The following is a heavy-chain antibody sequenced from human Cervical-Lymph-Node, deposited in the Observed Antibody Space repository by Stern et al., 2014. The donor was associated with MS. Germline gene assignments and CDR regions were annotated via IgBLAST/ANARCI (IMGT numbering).Heavy chain of an antibody. D-gene: IGHD6-13*01. CDR2: TSSDGSHK. CDR3: AKRIAAAGTHPGTFDY. J-gene: IGHJ4*02. CDR1: GFTFSTYG. V-gene: IGHV3-30*18. Sequence: VQLVESGGGVVQPGRSLRLSCEASGFTFSTYGMHWVRQAPGKGLEWVAVTSSDGSHKYYADYVTGRFTVSRDNSKNTLYLQMNSLRAEDTAVYYCAKRIAAAGTHPGTFDYWGKGTLVTVSS.